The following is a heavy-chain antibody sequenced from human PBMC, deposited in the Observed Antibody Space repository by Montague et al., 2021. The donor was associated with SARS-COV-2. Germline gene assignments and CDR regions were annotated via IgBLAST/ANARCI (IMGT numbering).Heavy chain of an antibody. V-gene: IGHV3-7*01. J-gene: IGHJ6*02. CDR1: GSTFSSHW. CDR2: INQDGSDR. CDR3: ARRNDMDV. Sequence: SLSLSCSGTGSTFSSHWMNWVRQAPGKGLEWVANINQDGSDRRYVDSVKGRFTISKDNAKNSLFLEMNSLRAEDTAVYYCARRNDMDVWGQGTTVTASS.